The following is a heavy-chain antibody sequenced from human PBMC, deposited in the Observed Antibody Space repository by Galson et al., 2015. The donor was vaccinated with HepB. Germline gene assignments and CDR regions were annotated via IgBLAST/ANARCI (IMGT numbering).Heavy chain of an antibody. CDR1: GFTFSDYY. CDR2: ISSSGSGNTI. CDR3: ARLYTRYYMDV. V-gene: IGHV3-11*01. D-gene: IGHD1-14*01. Sequence: SLRLSCAAFGFTFSDYYMSWIRQAPGKGLEWVSYISSSGSGNTIYNADSVKGRFTMSRDNARNSLYLQMNSLRAEDTAVYYCARLYTRYYMDVWGKGTTVTVSS. J-gene: IGHJ6*03.